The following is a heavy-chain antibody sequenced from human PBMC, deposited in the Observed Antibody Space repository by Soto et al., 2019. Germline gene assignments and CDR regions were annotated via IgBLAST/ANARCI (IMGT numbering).Heavy chain of an antibody. D-gene: IGHD4-17*01. CDR2: IYYSGST. CDR3: ARVPWDDYGDYRIDY. Sequence: SETLSLTCTVSGGSISSYYWSWIRQPPGKGLERIGYIYYSGSTNYNPSLKSRVTISVDTSKNQFSLKLSSVTAADTAVYYCARVPWDDYGDYRIDYWGQGTLVTVSS. V-gene: IGHV4-59*01. J-gene: IGHJ4*02. CDR1: GGSISSYY.